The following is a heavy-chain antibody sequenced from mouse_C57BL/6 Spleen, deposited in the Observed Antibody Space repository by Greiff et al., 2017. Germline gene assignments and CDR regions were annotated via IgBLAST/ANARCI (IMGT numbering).Heavy chain of an antibody. CDR1: GFTFSSYA. CDR2: ISSGGDYI. Sequence: DVMLVESGEGLVKPGGSLKLSCAASGFTFSSYAMSWVRQTPEKRLEWVAYISSGGDYIYYADTVKGRFTLSRDNARNTQYLQMSSLKSEDTAMYYCTRFPLWLHYAMDYWGQGTSVTVSS. CDR3: TRFPLWLHYAMDY. D-gene: IGHD2-2*01. V-gene: IGHV5-9-1*02. J-gene: IGHJ4*01.